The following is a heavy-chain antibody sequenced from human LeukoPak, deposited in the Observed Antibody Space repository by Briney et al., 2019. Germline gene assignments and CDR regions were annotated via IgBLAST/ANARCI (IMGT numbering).Heavy chain of an antibody. CDR3: ARGEYYFYFDY. Sequence: PGGSLRLSCAASGFTVSSNYMSWVRQAPGKGLEWVSVIYSGGSTYYADSVKGRFTISRDNSKNTLYLQMNSPRAEDTAVYYCARGEYYFYFDYWGQGTLVTVSS. J-gene: IGHJ4*02. V-gene: IGHV3-53*01. CDR1: GFTVSSNY. CDR2: IYSGGST. D-gene: IGHD2/OR15-2a*01.